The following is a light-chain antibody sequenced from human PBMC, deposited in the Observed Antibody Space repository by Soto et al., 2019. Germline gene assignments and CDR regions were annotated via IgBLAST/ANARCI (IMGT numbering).Light chain of an antibody. Sequence: QAVVTQEPSLTVSPGGTVTLTCGSSTGAVTSGHYPYWFQQKPGQPPRTLIYDTSNKYSWTPARFSGSLLGGKAALTLSGAQPEDEAEYYCLLSYRGARAVFGGGTQLTVL. CDR1: TGAVTSGHY. J-gene: IGLJ7*01. V-gene: IGLV7-46*01. CDR3: LLSYRGARAV. CDR2: DTS.